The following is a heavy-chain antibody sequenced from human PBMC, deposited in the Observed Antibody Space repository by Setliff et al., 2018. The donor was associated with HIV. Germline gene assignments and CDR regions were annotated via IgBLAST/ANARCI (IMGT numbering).Heavy chain of an antibody. Sequence: PSETLSLTCAVYGGSFSGYYWGWIRRPPGKGLEWIGEIIHSRNTNYNPSLKSRVTVSVDTSKNQFSLKLSSVTAADTAVYYCARRSGWFYDYWGQGTLVTVSS. CDR1: GGSFSGYY. D-gene: IGHD6-19*01. V-gene: IGHV4-34*12. CDR2: IIHSRNT. J-gene: IGHJ4*02. CDR3: ARRSGWFYDY.